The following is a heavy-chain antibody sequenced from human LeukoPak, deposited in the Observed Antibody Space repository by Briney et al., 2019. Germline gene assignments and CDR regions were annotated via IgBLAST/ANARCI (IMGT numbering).Heavy chain of an antibody. CDR1: GGSISSSNW. CDR2: IYHSGST. V-gene: IGHV4-4*02. CDR3: ARVRASGYYFDY. J-gene: IGHJ4*02. Sequence: SETLSLTCAVSGGSISSSNWWSWVRQPPGKGLEWVGEIYHSGSTNYNPSLKSRVTISVDKSKNQFSLKLSSVTAADTAVYYCARVRASGYYFDYWGQGTLVTVSS.